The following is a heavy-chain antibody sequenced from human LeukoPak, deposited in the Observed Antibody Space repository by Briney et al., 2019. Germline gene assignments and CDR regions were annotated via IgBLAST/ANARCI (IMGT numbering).Heavy chain of an antibody. J-gene: IGHJ2*01. CDR3: ARRLDYWYFDP. CDR2: IYPGDSDT. D-gene: IGHD1-1*01. CDR1: GYSFTSYW. Sequence: GESLKISCKGSGYSFTSYWIGWVRQMPGKGLEWMGIIYPGDSDTRYSSSFQGQVTISADKSISTAYLQWSSLKASDSAMYYCARRLDYWYFDPWGRGTLVTVSS. V-gene: IGHV5-51*01.